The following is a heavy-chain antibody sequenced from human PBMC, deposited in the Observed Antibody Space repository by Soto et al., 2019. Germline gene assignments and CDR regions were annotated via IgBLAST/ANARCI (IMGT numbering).Heavy chain of an antibody. CDR3: ARGDYGSGYYYYYYGMDV. CDR1: GYTSTGYY. D-gene: IGHD3-10*01. J-gene: IGHJ6*02. CDR2: INPNSGGT. V-gene: IGHV1-2*04. Sequence: ASVKVSCKASGYTSTGYYMHWVRQAPGQGLEWMGWINPNSGGTNYAQKFQGWVTMTRDTSISTAYMELSRLRSDDTAVYYCARGDYGSGYYYYYYGMDVWGQGTTVTVSS.